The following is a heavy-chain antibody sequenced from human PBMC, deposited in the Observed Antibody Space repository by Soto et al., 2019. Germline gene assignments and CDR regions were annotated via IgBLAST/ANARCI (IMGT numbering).Heavy chain of an antibody. CDR1: GFTFSNYT. V-gene: IGHV3-30*04. CDR2: LSYDGNNE. J-gene: IGHJ4*02. D-gene: IGHD6-19*01. CDR3: HSASVAGTGGYYFDY. Sequence: QVQLVESGGGVVQPGRSLRLSCAASGFTFSNYTMHWVRQAPGKGLEWLAVLSYDGNNEYYADSVKGRFTIARDNSKNTMYLQMKSMRADDTAMFYYHSASVAGTGGYYFDYWGEGAVVAVS.